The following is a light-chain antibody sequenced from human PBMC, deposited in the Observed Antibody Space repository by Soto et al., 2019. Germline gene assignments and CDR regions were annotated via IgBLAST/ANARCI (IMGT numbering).Light chain of an antibody. CDR3: QQYENYWT. CDR1: QSISSW. J-gene: IGKJ1*01. CDR2: DAS. Sequence: DIQMTQSPSTLSASVGYRFTITCRASQSISSWLAWYQQKPGKAPKLLIYDASSLESGVPSRFSGSGSGTEFTLTISSLQPEDFGIYYCQQYENYWTFGQGTKVDIK. V-gene: IGKV1-5*01.